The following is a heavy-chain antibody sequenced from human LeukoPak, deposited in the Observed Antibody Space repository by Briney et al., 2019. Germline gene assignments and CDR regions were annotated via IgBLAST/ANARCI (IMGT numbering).Heavy chain of an antibody. CDR3: VKDSRFSWYYH. CDR1: DGSISSNFY. Sequence: PSETLSLTCAVSDGSISSNFYWGWIRQPPGKGLEWIGTISYSGSTYYNPSLKSRVTISIDTSKNQFSLKLTSVTAADTAVYYCVKDSRFSWYYHWGQGTLVIVYS. CDR2: ISYSGST. J-gene: IGHJ5*02. V-gene: IGHV4-39*07.